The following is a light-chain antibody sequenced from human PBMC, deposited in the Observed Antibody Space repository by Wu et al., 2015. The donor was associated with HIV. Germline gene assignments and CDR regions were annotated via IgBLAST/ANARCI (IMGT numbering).Light chain of an antibody. Sequence: DIQMTQSPSYVSVSLGDKVIITCRASQDISNELGWYHQRPGEAPKLLLFATSRLESGVPSRFSGSGDGTDFGLIISGLESEDIGTYFCQQVHSFPQTFGRGTKGRDQ. CDR3: QQVHSFPQT. J-gene: IGKJ4*02. CDR1: QDISNE. CDR2: ATS. V-gene: IGKV1-12*01.